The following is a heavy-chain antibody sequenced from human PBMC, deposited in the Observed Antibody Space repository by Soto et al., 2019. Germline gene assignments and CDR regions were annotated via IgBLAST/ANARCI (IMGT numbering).Heavy chain of an antibody. CDR2: INHSGST. CDR1: GGSFSGYY. Sequence: SETLSLTCAVYGGSFSGYYWSWIRQPPGKGLEWIGEINHSGSTNYNPSLKSRVTISVDTSKNQFSLKLSSVTAADTAVYYCARRSWLRLRYTGFDIWGQGTMVTVSS. D-gene: IGHD5-12*01. V-gene: IGHV4-34*01. CDR3: ARRSWLRLRYTGFDI. J-gene: IGHJ3*02.